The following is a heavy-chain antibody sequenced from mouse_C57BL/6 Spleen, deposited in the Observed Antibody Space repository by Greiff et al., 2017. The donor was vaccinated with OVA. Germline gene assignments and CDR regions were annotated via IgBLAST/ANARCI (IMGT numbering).Heavy chain of an antibody. V-gene: IGHV5-4*01. J-gene: IGHJ2*01. Sequence: DVQLQESGGGLVKPGGSLKLSCAASGFTFSSYAMSWVRQTPEKRLEWVATISDGGSYTYYPDNVKGRFTISRDNAKNNLYLQMSHLKSEDTAMYYCAREGDYSNYLYYFDYWGQGTTLTVSS. CDR2: ISDGGSYT. D-gene: IGHD2-5*01. CDR1: GFTFSSYA. CDR3: AREGDYSNYLYYFDY.